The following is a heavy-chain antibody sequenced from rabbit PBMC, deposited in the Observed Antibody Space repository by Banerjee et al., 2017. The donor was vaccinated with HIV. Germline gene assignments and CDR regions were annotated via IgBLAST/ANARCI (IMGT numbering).Heavy chain of an antibody. V-gene: IGHV1S45*01. CDR3: ARDLAGVIGWNFGL. D-gene: IGHD4-1*01. CDR2: MYTGSTGST. J-gene: IGHJ6*01. Sequence: QEQLVESGGGLVQPEGSLTLTCKASGFSFSSSYWICWVRQAPGKGLEWIACMYTGSTGSTYYANWAKGRFTISKASSTTVTLQMTSLTAADTATYLCARDLAGVIGWNFGLWGQGTLVTVS. CDR1: GFSFSSSYW.